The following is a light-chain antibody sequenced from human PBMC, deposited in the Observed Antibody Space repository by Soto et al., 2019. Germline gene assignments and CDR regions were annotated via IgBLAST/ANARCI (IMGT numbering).Light chain of an antibody. CDR2: DAS. Sequence: DIQMTQSPSTLSASVGDRVTISCRASQSISSWLAWYQQKPGKAPKLLIYDASSLESGVPSRFSGSGSATEFTLTISSLQPEDFATYYCQQYNTFSRTFGEGTKLEIK. J-gene: IGKJ2*02. V-gene: IGKV1-5*01. CDR1: QSISSW. CDR3: QQYNTFSRT.